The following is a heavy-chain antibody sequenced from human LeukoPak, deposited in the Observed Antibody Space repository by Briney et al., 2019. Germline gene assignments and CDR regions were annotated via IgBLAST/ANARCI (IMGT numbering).Heavy chain of an antibody. CDR2: IYYSGST. CDR1: GGSISSNDYY. J-gene: IGHJ4*02. CDR3: ARGGYYDFWSGHPPFDY. V-gene: IGHV4-39*01. Sequence: SETLSLTCTVSGGSISSNDYYWDWIRQPPGMGLEYIGSIYYSGSTYYNPSLKSRVTISVDTSKNQFSLKLSSVTAADTAVYYCARGGYYDFWSGHPPFDYWGQGTLVTVSS. D-gene: IGHD3-3*01.